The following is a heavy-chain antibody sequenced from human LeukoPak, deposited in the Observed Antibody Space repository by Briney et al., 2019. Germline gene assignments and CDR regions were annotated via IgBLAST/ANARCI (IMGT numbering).Heavy chain of an antibody. CDR1: GFTFSNYG. D-gene: IGHD3-22*01. CDR3: AKDYRRYYYDSSGEGAFDV. J-gene: IGHJ3*01. CDR2: IYSGGST. Sequence: GGSLRLSCAASGFTFSNYGMHWVRQAPGKGLEWVSVIYSGGSTYYADSVKGRFTISRDNSKNTLYLQMNSLRAEDTAVYYCAKDYRRYYYDSSGEGAFDVWGQGTMVTVSS. V-gene: IGHV3-NL1*01.